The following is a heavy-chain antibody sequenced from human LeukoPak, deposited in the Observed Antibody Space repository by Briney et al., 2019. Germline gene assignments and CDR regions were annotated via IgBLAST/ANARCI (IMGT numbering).Heavy chain of an antibody. Sequence: PGGSLRLSCAASGFTFSSFAMSWVRQAPGKGLEWVSGISGSGGSTYYADSVKGRFTTSRDNSRNTVYLQMNGLRVEDTAVYYCATVMGSSPSTAYFAYWGQGTLVTVSS. J-gene: IGHJ4*02. CDR2: ISGSGGST. D-gene: IGHD6-6*01. CDR3: ATVMGSSPSTAYFAY. V-gene: IGHV3-23*01. CDR1: GFTFSSFA.